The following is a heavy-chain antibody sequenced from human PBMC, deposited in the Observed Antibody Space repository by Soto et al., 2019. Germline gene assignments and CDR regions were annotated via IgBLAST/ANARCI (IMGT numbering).Heavy chain of an antibody. CDR1: GGSISKSNYF. D-gene: IGHD2-21*01. CDR3: ARLGWGNGDSDY. CDR2: ILYSGTT. Sequence: QLQLQESGPGLVKSSETLSLTCTVSGGSISKSNYFWGWIRQAPGKGLEWIASILYSGTTSYNSSLKSRVAISVDTSKNQFSLELNSVTAADMAVYYCARLGWGNGDSDYWGQGTLVTVSS. J-gene: IGHJ4*02. V-gene: IGHV4-39*01.